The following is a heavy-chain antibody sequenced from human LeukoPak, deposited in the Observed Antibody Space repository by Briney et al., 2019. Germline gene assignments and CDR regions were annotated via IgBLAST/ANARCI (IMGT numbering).Heavy chain of an antibody. Sequence: SETLSLTCTVSGGSISSGGYYWSWIRQHPGKGLEWIGYIYYSGSTYYNPSLKSRVTISVDTSKNQFSLKLSSVTAADTAVYYCARMGSSTSCYGCLGYWGQGTLVTVSS. J-gene: IGHJ4*02. V-gene: IGHV4-31*03. D-gene: IGHD2-2*01. CDR2: IYYSGST. CDR3: ARMGSSTSCYGCLGY. CDR1: GGSISSGGYY.